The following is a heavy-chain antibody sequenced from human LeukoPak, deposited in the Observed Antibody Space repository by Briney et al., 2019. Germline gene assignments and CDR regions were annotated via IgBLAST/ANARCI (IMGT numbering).Heavy chain of an antibody. J-gene: IGHJ6*02. Sequence: ASVRVSCKASGYTVTSYYMHWVRQAPGQGLEWMAILNPSGGSSNYAQKFQGRATLTRATSTGTVYMELSSLRSEDTAVYYCASVYKHGMDVWGQGTTVIVSS. CDR3: ASVYKHGMDV. CDR2: LNPSGGSS. V-gene: IGHV1-46*01. D-gene: IGHD5-24*01. CDR1: GYTVTSYY.